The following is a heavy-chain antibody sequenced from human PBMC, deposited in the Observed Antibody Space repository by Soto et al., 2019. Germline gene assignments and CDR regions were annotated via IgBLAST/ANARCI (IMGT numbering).Heavy chain of an antibody. CDR1: GYTFNTYA. CDR3: AIKPVYMDV. J-gene: IGHJ6*02. CDR2: ISAYNGDT. V-gene: IGHV1-18*01. Sequence: QAQLVQSGAEVKKPGASVKVSCKASGYTFNTYAITWVRQAPGQGLEWVGWISAYNGDTSSAQSLQGRVTMITDTSTNTAYTELRSLRNDDTAVYYCAIKPVYMDVWGQGTSVTVSS.